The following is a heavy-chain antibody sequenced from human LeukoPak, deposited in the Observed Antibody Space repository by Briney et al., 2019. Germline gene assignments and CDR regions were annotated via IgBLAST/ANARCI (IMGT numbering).Heavy chain of an antibody. J-gene: IGHJ5*02. CDR3: ARGSTSRNWFDP. D-gene: IGHD3-10*01. CDR1: GYTFSGYY. V-gene: IGHV1-2*02. Sequence: SVKVSCKASGYTFSGYYMHWVRQAPGQGLEWMGWINPNSGGTNYAQKFQGRVTMTRDTSISTAYMELSRLRSDDTAVYYCARGSTSRNWFDPWGQGTLVTVSS. CDR2: INPNSGGT.